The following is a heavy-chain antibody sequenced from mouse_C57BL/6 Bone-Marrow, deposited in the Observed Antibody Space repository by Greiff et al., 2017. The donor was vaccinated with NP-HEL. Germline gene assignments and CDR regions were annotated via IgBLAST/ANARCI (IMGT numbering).Heavy chain of an antibody. Sequence: VMLVESGPGILQSSQTLSLTCSFSGFSLSTSGMGVSWIRQPPGKGLEWLAHIYWDDDKRYNHSPKSRLTISKDSSRNQVFLKITSVDTADAATYYCARRDGGYFDVWGTGTTVTVSS. V-gene: IGHV8-12*01. CDR2: IYWDDDK. CDR1: GFSLSTSGMG. CDR3: ARRDGGYFDV. J-gene: IGHJ1*03.